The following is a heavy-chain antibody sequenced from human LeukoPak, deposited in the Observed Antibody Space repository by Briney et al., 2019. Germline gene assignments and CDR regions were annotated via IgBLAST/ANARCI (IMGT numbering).Heavy chain of an antibody. Sequence: ASVKVSCKASGGTFSSYAISWVRQAPGQGLEWMGGIIPIFGTANYAQKFQGRVTITADESTSTAYMELSSLRSEDTAVYYCARGFQFYYDSSGYSYYPDYWGQGTLVTVSS. CDR2: IIPIFGTA. D-gene: IGHD3-22*01. CDR3: ARGFQFYYDSSGYSYYPDY. CDR1: GGTFSSYA. J-gene: IGHJ4*02. V-gene: IGHV1-69*13.